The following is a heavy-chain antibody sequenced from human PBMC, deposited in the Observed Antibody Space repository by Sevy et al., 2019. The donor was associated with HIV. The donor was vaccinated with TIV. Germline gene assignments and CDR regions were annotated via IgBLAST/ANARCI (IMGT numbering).Heavy chain of an antibody. D-gene: IGHD2-2*02. V-gene: IGHV3-23*01. CDR2: ISGSGGST. CDR1: GFTFSSYA. J-gene: IGHJ6*02. Sequence: GGSLRLSCAASGFTFSSYAMSWVRQAPGKGLEWVSAISGSGGSTYYADSVKGRFTISRDNSKNTLYLKMNSLRAEDTAVYYCANDIVVVPAAIHFYYYGMDVWGQGTTVTVSS. CDR3: ANDIVVVPAAIHFYYYGMDV.